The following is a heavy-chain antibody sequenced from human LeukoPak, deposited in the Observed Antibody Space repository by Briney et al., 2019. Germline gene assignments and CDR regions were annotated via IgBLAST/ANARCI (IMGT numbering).Heavy chain of an antibody. D-gene: IGHD5-18*01. Sequence: AGGSLRLSCAATGFTFSRYAVTCVRQPPGKGLEWVSLISGTGGATLHADSVKGRSTTSRDNSNNTLYLQMNSLRAEDTAIYYCANVGRGYSYGYLDNWGQGTLVTVSA. J-gene: IGHJ4*02. CDR2: ISGTGGAT. CDR1: GFTFSRYA. CDR3: ANVGRGYSYGYLDN. V-gene: IGHV3-23*01.